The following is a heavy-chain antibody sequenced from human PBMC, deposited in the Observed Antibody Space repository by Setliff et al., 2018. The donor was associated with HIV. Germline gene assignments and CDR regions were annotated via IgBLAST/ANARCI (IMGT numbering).Heavy chain of an antibody. V-gene: IGHV4-39*01. Sequence: SETLSLTCTVSGGSISSSSYYWGWIRQPPGKGLEWIGNIYYSGSTYYNPSLKSRVTISVDTSKNQFSLKLSSVTAADTAVYYCARQITMVRGVYQPYYYYYMDVWGKGTTVTVSS. CDR1: GGSISSSSYY. D-gene: IGHD3-10*01. CDR3: ARQITMVRGVYQPYYYYYMDV. CDR2: IYYSGST. J-gene: IGHJ6*03.